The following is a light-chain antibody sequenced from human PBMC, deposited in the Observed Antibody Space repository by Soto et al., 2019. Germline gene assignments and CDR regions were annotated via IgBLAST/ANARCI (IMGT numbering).Light chain of an antibody. CDR2: DVN. CDR3: NSYGATTKYVV. Sequence: QSALTQPPSASGSPGQSVTISCTGTSSDVGGYNYFSWYRQHPGKAPQLIIFDVNKRPSGVPDRFSGSKYSNTASLTVTGLQHEDEDDYFCNSYGATTKYVVFGGGTKLTVL. CDR1: SSDVGGYNY. V-gene: IGLV2-8*01. J-gene: IGLJ2*01.